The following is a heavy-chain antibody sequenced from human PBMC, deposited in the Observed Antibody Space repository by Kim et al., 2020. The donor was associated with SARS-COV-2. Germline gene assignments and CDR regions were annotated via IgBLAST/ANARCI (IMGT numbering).Heavy chain of an antibody. CDR1: GFTFSSYA. Sequence: GGSLRLSCAASGFTFSSYAMHWVRQAPGKGLEWVAVISYDGSNKYYADSVKGRFTISRDNSKNTLYLQMNSLRAEDTAVYYCARDLEYCSGGSCFLPNYYYYGMDVWGQGTTVTVSS. J-gene: IGHJ6*02. CDR2: ISYDGSNK. CDR3: ARDLEYCSGGSCFLPNYYYYGMDV. V-gene: IGHV3-30*04. D-gene: IGHD2-15*01.